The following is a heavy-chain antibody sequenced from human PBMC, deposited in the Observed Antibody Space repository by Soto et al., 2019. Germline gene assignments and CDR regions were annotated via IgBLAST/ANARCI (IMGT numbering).Heavy chain of an antibody. V-gene: IGHV3-21*01. CDR1: GFTFSSYS. Sequence: EVQLVESGGGLVKPGGSLRLSCAASGFTFSSYSMNWVRQAPGKGLEWVSSISSSSSYIYYADSVKGRFTISRDNAKNSPYLQMNSLRAEDPAVYYCAREVSNYSGYDFAYWGQGTLVTVSS. D-gene: IGHD5-12*01. CDR3: AREVSNYSGYDFAY. CDR2: ISSSSSYI. J-gene: IGHJ4*02.